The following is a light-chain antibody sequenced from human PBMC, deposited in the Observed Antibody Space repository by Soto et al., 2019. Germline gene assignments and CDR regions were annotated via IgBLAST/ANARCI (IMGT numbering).Light chain of an antibody. CDR2: EVT. J-gene: IGLJ3*02. CDR1: SSDVGGYNY. CDR3: SSYAASNNFYFV. V-gene: IGLV2-8*01. Sequence: QSALTQPPSASGSPGQSVTISCTGTSSDVGGYNYVSWYQQYPGRAPKLMIYEVTKRPSGVPDRFSGSKSGNTASLTVSGIQAEDEADYYCSSYAASNNFYFVFGGGTKLNVL.